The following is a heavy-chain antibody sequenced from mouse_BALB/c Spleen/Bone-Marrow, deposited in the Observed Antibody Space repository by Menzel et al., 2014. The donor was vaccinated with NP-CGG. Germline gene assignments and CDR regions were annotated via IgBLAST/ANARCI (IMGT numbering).Heavy chain of an antibody. D-gene: IGHD6-1*01. CDR1: GYTFTSYW. V-gene: IGHV1-61*01. Sequence: QVQLQQPGAELVRPGASVKLSCKASGYTFTSYWMNWVKQRPGQGLEWIGMIDPSDSETHYNQMFKDNATLTVDKSSSTAYMHLISLTSEYSSVYYCARKKSKLCFWFAYWGQETLVTVSA. J-gene: IGHJ3*01. CDR2: IDPSDSET. CDR3: ARKKSKLCFWFAY.